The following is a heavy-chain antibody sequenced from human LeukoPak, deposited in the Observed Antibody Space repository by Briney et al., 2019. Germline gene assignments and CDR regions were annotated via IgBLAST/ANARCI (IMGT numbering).Heavy chain of an antibody. CDR3: ARGRRGWLQRPFDY. V-gene: IGHV4-34*01. J-gene: IGHJ4*02. CDR2: INHSGST. CDR1: GGSFSGYY. D-gene: IGHD5-24*01. Sequence: PSETLSLTCAVYGGSFSGYYWSWIRQPPGKGLEWIGEINHSGSTNYNPSLKSRVTIPVDTSKNQFSLKLSSVTAADTAVYYCARGRRGWLQRPFDYWGQGTLVTVSS.